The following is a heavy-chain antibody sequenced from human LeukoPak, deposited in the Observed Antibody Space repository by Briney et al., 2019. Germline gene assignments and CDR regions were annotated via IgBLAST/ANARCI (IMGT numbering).Heavy chain of an antibody. J-gene: IGHJ6*03. Sequence: SETLSLTCTVPGGSISSYYWSWIRQPPGKGLEWIGYIYDSGSTNYNPSLKSRVTISVDTSKNQFSLKLSSVTAADTAVYYCARGRVGSGWSVPYYYYYMDVWGKGTTVTVSS. D-gene: IGHD6-19*01. CDR2: IYDSGST. CDR1: GGSISSYY. V-gene: IGHV4-59*01. CDR3: ARGRVGSGWSVPYYYYYMDV.